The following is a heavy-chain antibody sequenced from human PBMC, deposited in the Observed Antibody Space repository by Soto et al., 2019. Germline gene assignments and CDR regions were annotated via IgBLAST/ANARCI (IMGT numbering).Heavy chain of an antibody. V-gene: IGHV1-3*01. J-gene: IGHJ4*02. CDR2: INAGNGST. Sequence: GASVKVSCKASGYTFSSYAIHWVRQAPGQRLEWMGWINAGNGSTNYSQKFQGRVTMTRDTSMNTAYMELSRLRSDDTAVYYCARGYCTNGVCYTPTFDYWGQGTLVTVSS. D-gene: IGHD2-8*01. CDR3: ARGYCTNGVCYTPTFDY. CDR1: GYTFSSYA.